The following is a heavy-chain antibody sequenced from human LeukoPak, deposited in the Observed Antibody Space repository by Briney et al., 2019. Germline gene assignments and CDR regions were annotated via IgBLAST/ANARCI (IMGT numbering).Heavy chain of an antibody. CDR3: AAHRSSSPDY. D-gene: IGHD6-13*01. V-gene: IGHV4-59*08. J-gene: IGHJ4*02. CDR2: IYYSGST. CDR1: GGSINSYY. Sequence: SETLSLTCTVSGGSINSYYWSWIRQPPGKGLEWIGYIYYSGSTNYNPSLKSRVTISVDTSKNQFSLKLSSVTAADTAVYYCAAHRSSSPDYWGQGTLVTVSS.